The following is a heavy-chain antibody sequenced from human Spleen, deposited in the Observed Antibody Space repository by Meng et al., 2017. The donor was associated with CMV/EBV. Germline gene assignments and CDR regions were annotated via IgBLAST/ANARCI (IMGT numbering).Heavy chain of an antibody. CDR1: GFTFTTST. CDR2: ISSSSSYI. CDR3: ARVKGHANLLTTAWDH. J-gene: IGHJ4*02. D-gene: IGHD3-9*01. Sequence: GESLKISCAASGFTFTTSTMNWVRQAPGKGLEWVSSISSSSSYIYYADSVKGRFTISRDNAKNSLYLQMNSLRAEDTAVYYCARVKGHANLLTTAWDHWGQGALVTVSS. V-gene: IGHV3-21*01.